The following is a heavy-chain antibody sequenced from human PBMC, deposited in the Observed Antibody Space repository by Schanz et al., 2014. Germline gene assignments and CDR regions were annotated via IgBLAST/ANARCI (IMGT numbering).Heavy chain of an antibody. Sequence: SCAASGFIVSDHYMHWVRQAPGKGLEWVSSIVDGGGRTYYADSVKGRFTISRDNSKITCYLLMNSCRVEETSGYYCARPPGRIIVPGAAPIWYGPVPLCGVTAYF. D-gene: IGHD2-21*01. CDR2: IVDGGGRT. CDR1: GFIVSDHY. CDR3: ARPPGRIIVPGAAPIWYGPVPLCGVTAYF. J-gene: IGHJ2*01. V-gene: IGHV3-23*01.